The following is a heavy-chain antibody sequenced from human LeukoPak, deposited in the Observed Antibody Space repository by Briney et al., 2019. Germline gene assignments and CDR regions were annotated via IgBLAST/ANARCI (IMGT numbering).Heavy chain of an antibody. CDR2: IYSAGST. CDR1: GFTVSSNY. V-gene: IGHV3-53*01. D-gene: IGHD2-15*01. J-gene: IGHJ3*02. Sequence: PGGSLRLSCAASGFTVSSNYMAWVRQAPGKGLEWVSVIYSAGSTFYADSVKGRFTISRDNSKNTLFLQMNSLRVEDTAVYFCEGFDLRGYSSSGALDIWGQGTMVTVSS. CDR3: EGFDLRGYSSSGALDI.